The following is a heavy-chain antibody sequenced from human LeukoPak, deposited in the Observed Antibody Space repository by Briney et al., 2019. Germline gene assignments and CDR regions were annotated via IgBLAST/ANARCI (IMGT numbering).Heavy chain of an antibody. D-gene: IGHD4-17*01. J-gene: IGHJ4*02. CDR3: ARQLRRGPCDY. CDR2: INHSGST. Sequence: SETLSLTCAVYGGSFSGYYWSWIRRPPGKGLEWIGEINHSGSTNYNPSLKSRVTISVDTSKNQFSLKLSSVTAADTAVYYCARQLRRGPCDYWGQGTLVTVSS. CDR1: GGSFSGYY. V-gene: IGHV4-34*01.